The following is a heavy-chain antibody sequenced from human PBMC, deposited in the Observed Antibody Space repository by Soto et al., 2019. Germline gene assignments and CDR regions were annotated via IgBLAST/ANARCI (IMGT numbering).Heavy chain of an antibody. D-gene: IGHD6-19*01. CDR1: GFTFSDYA. V-gene: IGHV3-30*18. Sequence: VQLVESGGGVVQPGRSLRLSCAASGFTFSDYAMHWVRQAPGKGLEWVAVVSHDGRNTHYADSVKGRFTISRDSYKNTLSMEMTSLRAEDTAVYYCAKGGRQWLVTSDFNYWGQGALVTVSS. J-gene: IGHJ4*02. CDR2: VSHDGRNT. CDR3: AKGGRQWLVTSDFNY.